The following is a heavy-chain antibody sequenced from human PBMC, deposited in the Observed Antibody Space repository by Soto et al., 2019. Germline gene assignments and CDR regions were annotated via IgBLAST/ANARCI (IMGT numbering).Heavy chain of an antibody. J-gene: IGHJ3*01. D-gene: IGHD6-19*01. V-gene: IGHV3-48*01. CDR1: GFTFSSYS. CDR3: AKTYSSGRGAFDV. CDR2: ISSGSSTI. Sequence: GGSLSLSCAASGFTFSSYSMNWVRQAPGKGLEWVSYISSGSSTIYYADSVKGRFTISRDNAQNSLYLQMNSLRAEDTAVYYCAKTYSSGRGAFDVWGQGTMVT.